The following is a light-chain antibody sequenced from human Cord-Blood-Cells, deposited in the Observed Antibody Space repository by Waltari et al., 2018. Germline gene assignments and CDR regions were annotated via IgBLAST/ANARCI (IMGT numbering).Light chain of an antibody. Sequence: QSALTPPPSASGSPGQSVTIPCTGTSSDVGGYNYVSWYQQHPGKAPKLMIYEVSKRPSGVPDRFSGSKSGNTASLTVSGLQAEDEADYYCSSYAGSNNLFGGGTKLTVL. CDR3: SSYAGSNNL. J-gene: IGLJ2*01. CDR2: EVS. V-gene: IGLV2-8*01. CDR1: SSDVGGYNY.